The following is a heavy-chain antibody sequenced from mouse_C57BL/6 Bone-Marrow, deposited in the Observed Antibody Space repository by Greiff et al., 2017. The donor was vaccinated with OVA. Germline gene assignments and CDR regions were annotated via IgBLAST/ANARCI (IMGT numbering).Heavy chain of an antibody. V-gene: IGHV1-26*01. J-gene: IGHJ1*03. D-gene: IGHD1-1*01. Sequence: EVQLQQSGPELVKPGASVKISCKASGYTFTDYYMNWVKQSHGKSLEWIGDINPNNGGTSYNQKFKGKATLTVDKSSSTAYMELRSLTSEDSAVYYCARENGSSLYWYCDVWGTGTTVTVSS. CDR1: GYTFTDYY. CDR3: ARENGSSLYWYCDV. CDR2: INPNNGGT.